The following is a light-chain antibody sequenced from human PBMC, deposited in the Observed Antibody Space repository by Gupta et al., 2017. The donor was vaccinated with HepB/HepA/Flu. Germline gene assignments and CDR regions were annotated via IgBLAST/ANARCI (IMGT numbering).Light chain of an antibody. V-gene: IGKV4-1*01. Sequence: EIVLIQPPDSLTALLGERASINCKTSKSVLYTTINQNHLSWYQQKPGQPPKQLISWASTRESGVPDRFSGSGSGTDFTLTISSLQAEDVAVYYCQQYYASPLTFGGGTKVEIK. CDR3: QQYYASPLT. CDR1: KSVLYTTINQNH. CDR2: WAS. J-gene: IGKJ4*01.